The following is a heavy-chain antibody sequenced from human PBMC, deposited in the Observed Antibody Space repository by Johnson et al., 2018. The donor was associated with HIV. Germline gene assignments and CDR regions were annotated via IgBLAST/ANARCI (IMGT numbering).Heavy chain of an antibody. V-gene: IGHV3-23*01. CDR3: AKLNPVDDSFDL. CDR2: ISGGGSGT. J-gene: IGHJ3*01. CDR1: GFSFSTYA. Sequence: VQLVESLRLSCAASGFSFSTYAMTWVRQAPGKGLQWVSTISGGGSGTFYADSVKGRFTISRDNSENTVFLQMNSLRSEDTAVYFCAKLNPVDDSFDLWGQGTMVTVSS. D-gene: IGHD2-15*01.